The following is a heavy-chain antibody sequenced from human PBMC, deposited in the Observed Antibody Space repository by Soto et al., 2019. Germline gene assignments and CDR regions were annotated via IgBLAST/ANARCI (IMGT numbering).Heavy chain of an antibody. CDR1: GGTFSSYA. Sequence: GASVKVSCKASGGTFSSYAISWVRQAPGQGLEWMGGIIPIFGTANYAQKFQGRVTITADESTSTAYMELSSLRSEDTAVYYCARDRYIVATSYYYYGMDVWGQGTTVTVSS. CDR3: ARDRYIVATSYYYYGMDV. J-gene: IGHJ6*02. D-gene: IGHD5-12*01. CDR2: IIPIFGTA. V-gene: IGHV1-69*13.